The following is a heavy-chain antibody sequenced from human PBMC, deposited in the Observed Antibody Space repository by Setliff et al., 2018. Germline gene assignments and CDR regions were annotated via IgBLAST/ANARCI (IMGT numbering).Heavy chain of an antibody. V-gene: IGHV4-59*01. D-gene: IGHD1-26*01. CDR3: ARTSRVLGSTRSTYDNYHQMDV. J-gene: IGHJ6*03. CDR1: GGSISSYY. Sequence: LSLTCTVSGGSISSYYWSWIRQPPGKRLEWIGYIYYSGSTNYNPSLESRVTISVDTSKNQFSLRLNSATAADTAGYYCARTSRVLGSTRSTYDNYHQMDVWGKGTTVTVSS. CDR2: IYYSGST.